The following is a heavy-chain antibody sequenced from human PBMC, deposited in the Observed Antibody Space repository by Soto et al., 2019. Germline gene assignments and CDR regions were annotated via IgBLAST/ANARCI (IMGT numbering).Heavy chain of an antibody. CDR3: AKGGSNDYSPLDF. D-gene: IGHD3-22*01. CDR1: GFTFSTYA. V-gene: IGHV3-23*01. CDR2: ISGSGTNT. J-gene: IGHJ4*02. Sequence: GGSLRLSCAASGFTFSTYAMTWVRQAPGKGLEWVSVISGSGTNTYYAGSVKGRVSISRDNSKNTLYLQMDRLRAEDTAVYYCAKGGSNDYSPLDFCGQGTPVTVSS.